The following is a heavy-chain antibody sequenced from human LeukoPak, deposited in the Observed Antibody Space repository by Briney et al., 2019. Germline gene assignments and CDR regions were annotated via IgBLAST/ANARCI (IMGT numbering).Heavy chain of an antibody. D-gene: IGHD6-13*01. CDR1: GFIFSDYY. J-gene: IGHJ4*02. Sequence: KPGGSLRLSCAASGFIFSDYYMTWIRRAPGKGLEWVSDISSSRSYTNYADSVKGRFTISRDNSKNTLYLQMNSLRADDTAVYYCAAWGGSSWFDYWGQGTLVTVSS. CDR2: ISSSRSYT. CDR3: AAWGGSSWFDY. V-gene: IGHV3-11*03.